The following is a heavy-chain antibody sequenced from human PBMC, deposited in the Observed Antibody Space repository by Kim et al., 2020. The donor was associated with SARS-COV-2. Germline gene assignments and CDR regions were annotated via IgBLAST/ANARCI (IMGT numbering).Heavy chain of an antibody. Sequence: GGSLRLSCAASGFTFSSYWMHWVRQAPGKGLVWVSRINSDGSSTSYADSVKGRFTISRDNAKNTLYLQMNSLRAEDTAVYYCARDPGVNTILAFDWFDPWGQGTLVTVSS. D-gene: IGHD3-3*01. J-gene: IGHJ5*02. CDR2: INSDGSST. V-gene: IGHV3-74*01. CDR3: ARDPGVNTILAFDWFDP. CDR1: GFTFSSYW.